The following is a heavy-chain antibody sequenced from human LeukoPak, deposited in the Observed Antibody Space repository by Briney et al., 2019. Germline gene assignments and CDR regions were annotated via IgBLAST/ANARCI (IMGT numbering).Heavy chain of an antibody. CDR1: GGSISSGSYY. CDR2: IYTSGST. J-gene: IGHJ1*01. V-gene: IGHV4-61*02. D-gene: IGHD4-23*01. CDR3: ARGSSSTVVAAEYFQH. Sequence: SQTLSLTCTVSGGSISSGSYYWSWIRQPAGKGLEWIGRIYTSGSTNYNPSLKSRVTISVDTSKNQFSLKLSSVTAADTAVYYCARGSSSTVVAAEYFQHWGQGTLVTVSS.